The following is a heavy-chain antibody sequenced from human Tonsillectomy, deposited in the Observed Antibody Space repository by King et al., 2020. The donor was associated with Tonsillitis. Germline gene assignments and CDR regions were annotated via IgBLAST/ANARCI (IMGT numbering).Heavy chain of an antibody. V-gene: IGHV3-74*01. J-gene: IGHJ4*02. Sequence: VQLVESGGGLVQPGGSLTLSCAASGFTFNNYRIHWVRHAPGKGLVWVSRITPDGTNTAYADSVKGRFPISRDNAKNTAFLQMNSLRVEDTAVYYCSRGYRDYWGQGTLVTVSS. CDR2: ITPDGTNT. CDR1: GFTFNNYR. CDR3: SRGYRDY. D-gene: IGHD2-2*02.